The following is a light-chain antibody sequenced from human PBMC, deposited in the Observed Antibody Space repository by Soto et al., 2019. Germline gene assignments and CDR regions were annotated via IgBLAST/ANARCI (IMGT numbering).Light chain of an antibody. CDR1: NSDVGSYNL. J-gene: IGLJ1*01. CDR3: CSYGGRSAYV. V-gene: IGLV2-23*02. CDR2: EVN. Sequence: QSALTQPASVSGSPGQSITISCTGTNSDVGSYNLVSWYQQQPGKAPKLIIYEVNKRPSGISNRFSGSKPANTASLTISGLQAEDEADYFCCSYGGRSAYVFGTGTKVTVL.